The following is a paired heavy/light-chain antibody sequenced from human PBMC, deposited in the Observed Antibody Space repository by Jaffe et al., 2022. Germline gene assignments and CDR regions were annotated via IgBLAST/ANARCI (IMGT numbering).Heavy chain of an antibody. Sequence: EVQLLESGGGLVQPGGSLRLSCAASGFTFSSYAMSWVRQAPGKGLEWVSAISGSGGSTYYADSVKGRFTISRDNSKNTLYLQMNSLRAEDTAVYYCAKARSFTIFGVAPYYYMDVWGKGTTVTVSS. D-gene: IGHD3-3*01. CDR3: AKARSFTIFGVAPYYYMDV. V-gene: IGHV3-23*01. J-gene: IGHJ6*03. CDR2: ISGSGGST. CDR1: GFTFSSYA.
Light chain of an antibody. Sequence: QSALTQPASVSGSPGQSITISCTGTSSDVGGYNYVSWYQQHPGKAPKLMIYEVSNRPSGVSNRFSGSKSGNTASLTISGLQAEDEADYYCSSYTSSSTLEGVVFGGGTKLTVL. V-gene: IGLV2-14*01. CDR2: EVS. CDR3: SSYTSSSTLEGVV. CDR1: SSDVGGYNY. J-gene: IGLJ2*01.